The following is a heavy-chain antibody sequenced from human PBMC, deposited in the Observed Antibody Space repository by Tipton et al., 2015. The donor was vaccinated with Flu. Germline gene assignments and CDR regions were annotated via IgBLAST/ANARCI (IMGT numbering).Heavy chain of an antibody. CDR1: GGSISSSRYY. CDR3: ARYPESNYHWFGP. D-gene: IGHD4-11*01. V-gene: IGHV4-39*07. J-gene: IGHJ5*02. CDR2: IYHSGTA. Sequence: TLSLTCTVSGGSISSSRYYWGWIRQPPGKGLEWIGSIYHSGTAYYNPSLKSRFTISVDTSKNQISLKLSSVTAADTAVYYCARYPESNYHWFGPWGQGALVTVSS.